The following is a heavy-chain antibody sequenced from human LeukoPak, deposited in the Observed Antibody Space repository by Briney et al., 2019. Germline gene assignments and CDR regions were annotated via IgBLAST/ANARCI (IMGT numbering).Heavy chain of an antibody. Sequence: GESLKISCKGSGYSFTNYWIGWVRQMPGKGLEWMGIIYPGDSDTRYSPSFQGQVTISADKSISTAYLQWSSLKASDTAMYYCARHSAFSGSYDAFDIWGQGTMVTVSS. CDR1: GYSFTNYW. V-gene: IGHV5-51*01. CDR2: IYPGDSDT. J-gene: IGHJ3*02. CDR3: ARHSAFSGSYDAFDI. D-gene: IGHD5-12*01.